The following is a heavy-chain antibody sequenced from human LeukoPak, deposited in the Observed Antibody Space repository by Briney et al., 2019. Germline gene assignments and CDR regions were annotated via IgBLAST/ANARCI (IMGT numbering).Heavy chain of an antibody. D-gene: IGHD3-22*01. CDR2: IYPGDSDT. J-gene: IGHJ4*02. Sequence: GASLKIFCKGSGYSFTSYWIGWVRQMPAKGLEWMGIIYPGDSDTRYSPSLQGQVTISADKSIRTPCLQWSSLKASDTAMYYCARLLHYDSSGYYDLDYWGQGTLVTVSS. CDR3: ARLLHYDSSGYYDLDY. V-gene: IGHV5-51*01. CDR1: GYSFTSYW.